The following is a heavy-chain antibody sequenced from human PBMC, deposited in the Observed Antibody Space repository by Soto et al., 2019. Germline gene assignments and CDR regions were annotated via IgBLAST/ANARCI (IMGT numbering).Heavy chain of an antibody. Sequence: SGPTLVNPTQTLTLTCTFSGFSLSTSGMCVSWIRQPPGKALEWLALIDWDDDKYYSTSLKTRLTISKDTSKNQVVLTMTNMDPVDTATYYCARIWSYYATGYYYGMNVRHQGPTFAISS. V-gene: IGHV2-70*01. CDR1: GFSLSTSGMC. D-gene: IGHD3-10*01. J-gene: IGHJ6*01. CDR2: IDWDDDK. CDR3: ARIWSYYATGYYYGMNV.